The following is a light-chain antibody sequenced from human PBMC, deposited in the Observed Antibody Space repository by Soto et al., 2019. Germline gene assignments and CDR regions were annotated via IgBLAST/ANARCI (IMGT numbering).Light chain of an antibody. CDR1: SSDVGRYNY. CDR3: CSFAGL. V-gene: IGLV2-11*01. J-gene: IGLJ2*01. CDR2: DVT. Sequence: QSVLTQPRSVCGSPGQSVAISCAGTSSDVGRYNYVSWYQQYPGKAPKLIIYDVTKRPSGVPDRFSGSKSGNTASLTISGLQAEDEADYYCCSFAGLFGGGTKLTVL.